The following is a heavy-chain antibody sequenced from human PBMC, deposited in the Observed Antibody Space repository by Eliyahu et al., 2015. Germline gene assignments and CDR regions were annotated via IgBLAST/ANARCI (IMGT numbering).Heavy chain of an antibody. CDR1: GFTLSDHY. V-gene: IGHV3-72*01. Sequence: EVQLVESGGGLVQPGGSLRLSCAASGFTLSDHYMDWVRHSPGKGLEWVGRTRNKANSYTTEYAASVKGRFTISTDESKNSLYLQMNSLKTEDTAVYYCATLVLPGRTPLDYWGQGTLVTVSS. D-gene: IGHD3-3*02. CDR3: ATLVLPGRTPLDY. CDR2: TRNKANSYTT. J-gene: IGHJ4*02.